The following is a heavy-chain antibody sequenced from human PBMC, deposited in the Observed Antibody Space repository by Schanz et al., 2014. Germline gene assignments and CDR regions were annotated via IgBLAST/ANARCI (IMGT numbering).Heavy chain of an antibody. J-gene: IGHJ4*02. V-gene: IGHV3-9*01. CDR3: AKDGIMVQGVIWERYFDS. CDR2: ISWNSGSI. Sequence: PGGSLRLSCAASGLTFSDYYMSWIRQAPGKGLEWVSSISWNSGSIDYADSVKGRFTISRDNAKNSLYLQMNSLRAEDTALYYCAKDGIMVQGVIWERYFDSWGQGTLVTVSS. D-gene: IGHD3-10*01. CDR1: GLTFSDYY.